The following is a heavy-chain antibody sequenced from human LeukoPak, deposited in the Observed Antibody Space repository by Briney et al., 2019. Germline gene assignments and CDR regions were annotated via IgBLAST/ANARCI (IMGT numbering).Heavy chain of an antibody. CDR1: GGSISSYY. Sequence: PSETLSLACSVSGGSISSYYWSWIRQPPGKGLEWIGYIYYSGSTNYNHSLKSRVTISVDTSKNQFSLKLSSVTAADTAVYYCVRVASSGRWFDPWGQGTLVTVSS. V-gene: IGHV4-59*01. D-gene: IGHD1-26*01. CDR2: IYYSGST. J-gene: IGHJ5*02. CDR3: VRVASSGRWFDP.